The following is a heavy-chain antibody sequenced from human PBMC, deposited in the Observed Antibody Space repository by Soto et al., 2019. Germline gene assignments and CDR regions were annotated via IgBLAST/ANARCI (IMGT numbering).Heavy chain of an antibody. D-gene: IGHD3-3*01. CDR3: AAGYRGFLEWLKLAQFNFDY. J-gene: IGHJ4*02. CDR1: GFTFTSSA. V-gene: IGHV1-58*01. Sequence: VASVKVSCKASGFTFTSSAVQWVRQARGQRLEWIGWIVVGSGNTNYAQKFQERVTITRDMSTSTAYMELSSLGSEDTAVYYCAAGYRGFLEWLKLAQFNFDYWGQGTLVTVSS. CDR2: IVVGSGNT.